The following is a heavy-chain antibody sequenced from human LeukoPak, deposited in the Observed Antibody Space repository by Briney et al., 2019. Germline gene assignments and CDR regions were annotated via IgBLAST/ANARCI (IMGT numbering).Heavy chain of an antibody. CDR1: GFTFSSYA. V-gene: IGHV3-48*01. J-gene: IGHJ6*02. CDR3: ARDTCSGGSCYIYYYYYGMDV. CDR2: ISSSSSTI. Sequence: GGSLRLSCAVSGFTFSSYAMHWVRQAPGKGLEWVSYISSSSSTIYYADSVKGRFTISRDNAKNSLYLQMNSLRAEDTAVYYCARDTCSGGSCYIYYYYYGMDVWGQGTTVTVSS. D-gene: IGHD2-15*01.